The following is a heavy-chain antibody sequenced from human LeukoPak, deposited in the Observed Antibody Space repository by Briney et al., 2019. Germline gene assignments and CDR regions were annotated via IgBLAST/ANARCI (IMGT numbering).Heavy chain of an antibody. D-gene: IGHD1-26*01. V-gene: IGHV1-18*01. CDR3: AREGWELLRNDAFDI. J-gene: IGHJ3*02. Sequence: ASVKVSCKASGYTFTSYGISWVRQAPGQGLEWMGWISAYNGNTNSAQKLQGRVTMTTDTSTSTAYMELRSLRSDDTAVYYCAREGWELLRNDAFDIWGQGTMVTVSS. CDR2: ISAYNGNT. CDR1: GYTFTSYG.